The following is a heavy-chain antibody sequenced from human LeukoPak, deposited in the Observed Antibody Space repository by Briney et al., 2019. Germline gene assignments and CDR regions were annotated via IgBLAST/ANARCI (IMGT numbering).Heavy chain of an antibody. CDR3: ARGKRLRSYYYFDY. D-gene: IGHD4-17*01. J-gene: IGHJ4*02. CDR2: MNPKSGNT. Sequence: ASVKVSCKASGYTFTNYDIYWVRQATGQGLEWMGWMNPKSGNTGSAQTFQGRVTMTRNTSMSSAYMELSSLRSEDTAVYYCARGKRLRSYYYFDYWGQGTLVTVSS. CDR1: GYTFTNYD. V-gene: IGHV1-8*01.